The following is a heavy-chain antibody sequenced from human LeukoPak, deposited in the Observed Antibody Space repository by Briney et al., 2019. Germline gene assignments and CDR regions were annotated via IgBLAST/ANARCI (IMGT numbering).Heavy chain of an antibody. J-gene: IGHJ4*02. CDR2: IFYSGST. Sequence: SETLSLTCIVSGASVSSGGYFWSWIRQHPGKGLEWIAYIFYSGSTYYNPSLKNRVTISLDTSKNHFSLRLSSVTAADTAMYYCARGLRYFYDSTSQTPFDYWGQGTLVTVSS. CDR1: GASVSSGGYF. CDR3: ARGLRYFYDSTSQTPFDY. D-gene: IGHD3-22*01. V-gene: IGHV4-31*03.